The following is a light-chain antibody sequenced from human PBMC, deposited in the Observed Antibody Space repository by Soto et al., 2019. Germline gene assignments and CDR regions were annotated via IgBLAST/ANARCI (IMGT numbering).Light chain of an antibody. V-gene: IGLV4-69*01. J-gene: IGLJ2*01. CDR3: QTWGSGIVV. Sequence: QLVLTQSPSASASLGASVKLPCTLCSGHSNYAIAWHQQQSEKGPRYLMKLNSDGSHSKGDGIPDRVSGSSSGAERYLTIASLQSEDEADYYCQTWGSGIVVFGGGTKLTVL. CDR2: LNSDGSH. CDR1: SGHSNYA.